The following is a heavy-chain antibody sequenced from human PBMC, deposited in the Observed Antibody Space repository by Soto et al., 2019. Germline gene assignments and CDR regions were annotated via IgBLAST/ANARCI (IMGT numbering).Heavy chain of an antibody. Sequence: EVQLVESGGVLVKPGGSLRLSCAASGLTFTRYSMNWVRQAPGKGLEWASSISSTTNYIYYGDSMKGRLPIARDNAKNSLYLEMNSLRAEDTAVYYCARESEDLTSNFDYGGQGTLGTVSA. CDR2: ISSTTNYI. J-gene: IGHJ4*02. CDR3: ARESEDLTSNFDY. CDR1: GLTFTRYS. V-gene: IGHV3-21*06.